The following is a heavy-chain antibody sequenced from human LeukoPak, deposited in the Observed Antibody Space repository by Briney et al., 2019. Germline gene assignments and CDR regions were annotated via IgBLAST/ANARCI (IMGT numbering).Heavy chain of an antibody. CDR1: GFTFSSYR. V-gene: IGHV3-7*01. CDR3: ARGGDY. D-gene: IGHD5-12*01. J-gene: IGHJ4*02. CDR2: IKQDGSEK. Sequence: GGSLRLSCAASGFTFSSYRMNWVRQAPGKGLEWVANIKQDGSEKYYVDSVKGRFTISRDNARNSLFLQMNNLRAEDTAVYYCARGGDYWGQGTLVTVSS.